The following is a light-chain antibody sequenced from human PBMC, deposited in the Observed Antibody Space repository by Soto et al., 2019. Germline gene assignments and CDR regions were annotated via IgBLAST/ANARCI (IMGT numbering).Light chain of an antibody. J-gene: IGKJ1*01. CDR3: QQYNSYSRS. CDR1: QSISSW. Sequence: DIQTPQSPSTLSASVGDRVTITCRASQSISSWLAWYQQKPGKAPKLLIYDASSLESGVPSRFSGSGSGTEFTLTISSLQPDDFATYYCQQYNSYSRSFGQGTKVEIK. CDR2: DAS. V-gene: IGKV1-5*01.